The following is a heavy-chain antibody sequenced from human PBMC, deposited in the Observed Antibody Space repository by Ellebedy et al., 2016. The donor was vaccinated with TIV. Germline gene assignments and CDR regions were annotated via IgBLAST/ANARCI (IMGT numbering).Heavy chain of an antibody. CDR3: ARDLGRHEGDEYISSFDY. J-gene: IGHJ4*02. D-gene: IGHD6-13*01. CDR2: ISSSSSYI. Sequence: GESLKISFAASGFTFSSYSMNWVRQAPGKGLEWVSSISSSSSYIYYADSVKGRFTISRDNAKNSLYLQMNSLRAEDTAVYYCARDLGRHEGDEYISSFDYWGQGTLVTVSS. CDR1: GFTFSSYS. V-gene: IGHV3-21*01.